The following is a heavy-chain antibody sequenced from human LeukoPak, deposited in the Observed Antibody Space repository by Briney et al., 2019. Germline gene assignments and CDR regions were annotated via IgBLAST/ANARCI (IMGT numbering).Heavy chain of an antibody. CDR3: ARASESGDYRGYSDY. Sequence: ASVKVSCKASGYTFTSYYIHWVRQAPGQGLEWMGIINPSGDSTSYAQKFQGRVTMTRDTSTSTVYMELSSPRSEDTAVYYCARASESGDYRGYSDYWGQGSLVTVSS. CDR2: INPSGDST. D-gene: IGHD4-17*01. V-gene: IGHV1-46*01. J-gene: IGHJ4*02. CDR1: GYTFTSYY.